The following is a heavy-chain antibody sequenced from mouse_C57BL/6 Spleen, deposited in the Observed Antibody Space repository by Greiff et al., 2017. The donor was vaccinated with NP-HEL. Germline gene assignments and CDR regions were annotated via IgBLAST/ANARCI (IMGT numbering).Heavy chain of an antibody. CDR3: ARSSYYYAMDY. CDR2: IRNKANGYTT. V-gene: IGHV7-3*01. J-gene: IGHJ4*01. CDR1: GFTFTDYY. Sequence: EVHLVESGGGLVQPGGSLSLSCAASGFTFTDYYMSWVRQPPGKALEWLGFIRNKANGYTTEYSASVKGRFTISRDNSQSILYLQMNALRAEDSATYYCARSSYYYAMDYWGQGTSVTVSS. D-gene: IGHD3-1*01.